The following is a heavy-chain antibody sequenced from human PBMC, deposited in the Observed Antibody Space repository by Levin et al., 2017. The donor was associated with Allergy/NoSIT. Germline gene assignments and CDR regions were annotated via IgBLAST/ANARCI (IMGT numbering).Heavy chain of an antibody. CDR2: ISGSGGST. J-gene: IGHJ4*02. D-gene: IGHD4-17*01. Sequence: GESLKISCAASGFTFSSYAMSWVRQAPGKGLEWVSAISGSGGSTYYADSVKGRFTISRDNSKNTLYLQMNSLRAEDTAVYYCAKVDRDPYGDEVAEGFDYWGQGTLVTVSS. V-gene: IGHV3-23*01. CDR1: GFTFSSYA. CDR3: AKVDRDPYGDEVAEGFDY.